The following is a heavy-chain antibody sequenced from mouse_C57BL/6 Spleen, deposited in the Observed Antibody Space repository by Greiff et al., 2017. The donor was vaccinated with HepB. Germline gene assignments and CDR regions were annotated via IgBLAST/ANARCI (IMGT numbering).Heavy chain of an antibody. CDR3: ARSTMVTTYAMDY. D-gene: IGHD2-2*01. CDR2: INPNNGGT. Sequence: VQLQQSGPELVKPGASVKISCKASGYTFTDYYMNWVKQSHGKSLEWIGDINPNNGGTSYNQKFKGTATVTVDKSSSTAYMELRSLTSEDSAVYYCARSTMVTTYAMDYWGQGTSVTVSS. V-gene: IGHV1-26*01. CDR1: GYTFTDYY. J-gene: IGHJ4*01.